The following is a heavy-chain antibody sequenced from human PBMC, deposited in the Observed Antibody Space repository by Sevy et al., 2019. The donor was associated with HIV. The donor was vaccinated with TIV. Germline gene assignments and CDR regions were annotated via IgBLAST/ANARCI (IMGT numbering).Heavy chain of an antibody. CDR2: ISGSGGST. CDR1: GFTFSSYA. Sequence: GGSLRLSCAASGFTFSSYAMRWVRQAPGKGLEWVSAISGSGGSTYYADSVKGRFTISRDNSKNTLYLQMNSLRAEDTAVYYCAKAGYSSSWYAASASYFDYWGQGTLVTVSS. CDR3: AKAGYSSSWYAASASYFDY. V-gene: IGHV3-23*01. D-gene: IGHD6-13*01. J-gene: IGHJ4*02.